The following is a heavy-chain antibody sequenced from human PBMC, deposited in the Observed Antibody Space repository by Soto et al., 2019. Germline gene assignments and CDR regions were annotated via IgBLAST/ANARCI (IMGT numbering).Heavy chain of an antibody. CDR3: ARDRTSRVDHYDYGMDV. V-gene: IGHV4-59*01. J-gene: IGHJ6*02. CDR1: GGSISGYY. Sequence: QVQLQESGPGLVKASETLSLTCTVSGGSISGYYWSWIRQPPGKGLEWIGYIYYSGSTNYNPSLKSRVTISVDTSKNQFSLQLSSVTAADTAVYYCARDRTSRVDHYDYGMDVWGQGTTVTVSS. CDR2: IYYSGST.